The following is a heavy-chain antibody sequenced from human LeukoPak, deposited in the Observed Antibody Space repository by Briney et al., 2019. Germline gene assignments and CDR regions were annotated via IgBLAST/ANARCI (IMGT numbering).Heavy chain of an antibody. Sequence: SETLSLTCTLSGGSISTYFWSWIRQPPGKGLEWIGYIYYSGSTNYNPSHKSRVTISLDTSKNQFSLKLSSVTAADTAMYYCARVSRGNSVGGDYWGQGTLVTVSS. V-gene: IGHV4-59*01. J-gene: IGHJ4*02. CDR2: IYYSGST. CDR1: GGSISTYF. CDR3: ARVSRGNSVGGDY. D-gene: IGHD4-23*01.